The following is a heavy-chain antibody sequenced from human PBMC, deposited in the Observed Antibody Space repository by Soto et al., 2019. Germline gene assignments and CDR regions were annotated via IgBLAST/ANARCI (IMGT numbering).Heavy chain of an antibody. Sequence: SETLSLTCNVSGDSVANYFWSWRRQPAGRGLEWIGHMYHGGRTNYSPSLKSRVTMSLDSSKNQFSLNLSSVTAADTAVYFCARDPGYCTNGVCPIFDFWGQGVLVTVSS. CDR2: MYHGGRT. D-gene: IGHD2-8*01. V-gene: IGHV4-59*02. J-gene: IGHJ4*02. CDR1: GDSVANYF. CDR3: ARDPGYCTNGVCPIFDF.